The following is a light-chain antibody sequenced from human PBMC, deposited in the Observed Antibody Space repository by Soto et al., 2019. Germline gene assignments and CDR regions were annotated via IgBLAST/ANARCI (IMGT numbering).Light chain of an antibody. CDR1: QSISSW. J-gene: IGKJ2*01. Sequence: DIRMTQSPSTLSASVGDRVTITCRASQSISSWLAWYQQKPGKAPKLLIYDASSLESGVPSRFSGSGSGTEFTLTISSLQPDDFATYYCQQYNSHSGTFGQGTKLEIK. CDR3: QQYNSHSGT. V-gene: IGKV1-5*01. CDR2: DAS.